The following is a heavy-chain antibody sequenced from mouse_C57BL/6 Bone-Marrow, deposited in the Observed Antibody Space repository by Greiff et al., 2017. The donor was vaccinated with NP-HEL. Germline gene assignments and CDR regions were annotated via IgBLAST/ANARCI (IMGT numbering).Heavy chain of an antibody. J-gene: IGHJ1*03. CDR3: ASHYYYGSSHVWYFDV. Sequence: EVQLVESGGGLVKPGGSLKLSCAASGFTFSDYGMHWVRQAPEKGLEWVAYISSGSSTIYYADTVKGRFTISRDNAKNTLFLQMPSLRSEDTAMYYCASHYYYGSSHVWYFDVWGTGTTVTVSS. V-gene: IGHV5-17*01. CDR2: ISSGSSTI. CDR1: GFTFSDYG. D-gene: IGHD1-1*01.